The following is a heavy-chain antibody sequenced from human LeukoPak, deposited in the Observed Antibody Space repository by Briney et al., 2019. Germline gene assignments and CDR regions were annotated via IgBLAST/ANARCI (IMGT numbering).Heavy chain of an antibody. J-gene: IGHJ3*02. CDR1: GYTFTRYG. Sequence: ASVKVSCKASGYTFTRYGISWVRQAPGQGLEWMGWLNPNNGNTNYVQKLQGRVTMTTDTSTSTAYMELRSLRSDDTAVYYCARVGYDSSGRHRYAFDIWGQGTMVTVSS. V-gene: IGHV1-18*01. CDR2: LNPNNGNT. CDR3: ARVGYDSSGRHRYAFDI. D-gene: IGHD3-22*01.